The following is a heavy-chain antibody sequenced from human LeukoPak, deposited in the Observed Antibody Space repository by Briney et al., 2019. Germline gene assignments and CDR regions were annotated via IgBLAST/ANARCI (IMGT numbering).Heavy chain of an antibody. CDR2: IRYNGNNQ. Sequence: GGSLRLSCAASGFTFNNYGMHWVRQAPGKGLEWVAFIRYNGNNQYYADSVKGRFTISRDNSKNTLYLQMNSLRAEDTAVYYCARGPSGYHNTGGQGTLVTVSS. CDR3: ARGPSGYHNT. J-gene: IGHJ4*02. V-gene: IGHV3-30*02. D-gene: IGHD5-12*01. CDR1: GFTFNNYG.